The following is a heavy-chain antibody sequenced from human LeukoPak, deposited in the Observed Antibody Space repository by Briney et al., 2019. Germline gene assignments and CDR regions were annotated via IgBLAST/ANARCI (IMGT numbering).Heavy chain of an antibody. D-gene: IGHD1-7*01. J-gene: IGHJ5*02. V-gene: IGHV4-30-4*08. Sequence: SQTLSLTCSVSGGSNSSGNYYWTWIRQPPEKGLKWIGYIYYSGSTYYNPSLKSRINISVDTSKNQFSLKLSSVTAADTAVYYCARGPKNSGSSFDPWGQGTLVTVSS. CDR2: IYYSGST. CDR3: ARGPKNSGSSFDP. CDR1: GGSNSSGNYY.